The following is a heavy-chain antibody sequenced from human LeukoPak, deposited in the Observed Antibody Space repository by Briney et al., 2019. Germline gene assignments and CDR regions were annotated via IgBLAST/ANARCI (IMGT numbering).Heavy chain of an antibody. CDR1: GFTFSSYG. V-gene: IGHV3-30*18. CDR2: ISYDGSNK. J-gene: IGHJ4*02. D-gene: IGHD1-1*01. CDR3: AKVGTQVYFDY. Sequence: GGSLRLSCAASGFTFSSYGMHWVRQAPGKGLEWVAVISYDGSNKYYADSVKGRFTISRDNSKNTLYLQMNSLRAEDTAVYYCAKVGTQVYFDYWGQGTLVTDSS.